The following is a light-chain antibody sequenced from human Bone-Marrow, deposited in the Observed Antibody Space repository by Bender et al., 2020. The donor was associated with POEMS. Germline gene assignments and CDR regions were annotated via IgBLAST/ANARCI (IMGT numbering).Light chain of an antibody. J-gene: IGLJ1*01. CDR1: GSNIGGYP. Sequence: QSVLTQPPSVSGTPGQRVTISCSGSGSNIGGYPVNWYQQLPGTAPRLLIYTNNERPSGVPDRFSGSKSGTSASLAITGLQPEDEADYYCSSYTTITTHVFGTGTKVTVL. V-gene: IGLV1-44*01. CDR2: TNN. CDR3: SSYTTITTHV.